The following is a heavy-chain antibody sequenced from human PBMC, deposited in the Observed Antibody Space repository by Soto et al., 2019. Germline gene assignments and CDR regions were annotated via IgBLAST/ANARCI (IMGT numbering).Heavy chain of an antibody. CDR1: GYTFSSYG. V-gene: IGHV1-18*01. J-gene: IGHJ4*02. D-gene: IGHD2-15*01. CDR2: ISAYNGNT. CDR3: ARDAGRTLPWDY. Sequence: ASVKVSCKXSGYTFSSYGITRVRQAPGQGLEWMGWISAYNGNTNYAQKLQGRVTMTTDTSTSTAYMELRSLRSDDTAVYYCARDAGRTLPWDYWGQGTLVTVSS.